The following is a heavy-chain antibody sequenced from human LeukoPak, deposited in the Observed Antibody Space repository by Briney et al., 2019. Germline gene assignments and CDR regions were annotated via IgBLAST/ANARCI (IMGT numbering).Heavy chain of an antibody. CDR2: IYYSGST. D-gene: IGHD3-10*01. CDR3: ARGKLLWFGELSPYYFDY. J-gene: IGHJ4*02. Sequence: SETLSLTCTVSGGSISSYYWSWIRQPPGKGLEWIGYIYYSGSTNYNPSLKSRVTISVDTSKNQFSLKLGSVTAADTAVYYCARGKLLWFGELSPYYFDYWGQGTLVTVSS. CDR1: GGSISSYY. V-gene: IGHV4-59*08.